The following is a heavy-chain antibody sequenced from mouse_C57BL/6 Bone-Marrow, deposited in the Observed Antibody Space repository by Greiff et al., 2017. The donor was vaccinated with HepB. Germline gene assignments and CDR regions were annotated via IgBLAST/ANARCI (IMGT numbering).Heavy chain of an antibody. CDR1: GFTFSDYY. CDR3: ARRYDYDRYFDV. D-gene: IGHD2-4*01. Sequence: EVQLQQSGGGLVQPGGSLKLSCAASGFTFSDYYMYWVRQTPEKRLEWVAYISNGGGSTYYPDTVKGRFTISRDNAKNTLYLQMSRLKSEDTAMYYCARRYDYDRYFDVWGTGTTVTVSS. V-gene: IGHV5-12*01. J-gene: IGHJ1*03. CDR2: ISNGGGST.